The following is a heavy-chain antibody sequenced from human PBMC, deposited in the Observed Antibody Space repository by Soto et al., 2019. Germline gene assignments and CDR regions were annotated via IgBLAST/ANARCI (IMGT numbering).Heavy chain of an antibody. Sequence: QVQLVESGGGLVKPGGSLRVSCAASGFTFSDYHMNWIRQAPGKGLEWVSYISRSSSYTNYADSVKGRFTISRDNAKKSLYLQMNSLRAEDTAVYYCARDHYGPGWFDPWGQGTLITVSS. CDR1: GFTFSDYH. CDR2: ISRSSSYT. J-gene: IGHJ5*02. CDR3: ARDHYGPGWFDP. V-gene: IGHV3-11*05. D-gene: IGHD3-10*01.